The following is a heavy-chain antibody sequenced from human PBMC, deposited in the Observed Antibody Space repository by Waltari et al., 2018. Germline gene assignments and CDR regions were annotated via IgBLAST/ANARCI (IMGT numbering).Heavy chain of an antibody. CDR2: ISGSGGST. Sequence: EVQLLESGGGLVQPGGSLRLSCAASGFTFSSYAMSWVRQAPGTGLEWVSAISGSGGSTYYADSVKGRFTISRDNSKNTLYLQMNSLRAEDTAVYYCAKDRRLTSTDVHYGMDVWGQGTTVTVSS. CDR1: GFTFSSYA. J-gene: IGHJ6*02. CDR3: AKDRRLTSTDVHYGMDV. V-gene: IGHV3-23*01. D-gene: IGHD3-16*01.